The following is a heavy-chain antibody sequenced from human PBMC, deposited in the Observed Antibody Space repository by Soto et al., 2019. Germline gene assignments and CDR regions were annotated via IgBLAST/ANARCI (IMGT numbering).Heavy chain of an antibody. CDR3: ATNTPFDY. CDR1: GFIFTNAW. V-gene: IGHV3-15*07. J-gene: IGHJ4*02. D-gene: IGHD2-2*02. CDR2: IKSKTDGGTT. Sequence: EVQLVESGGGLVKPGGSLRLSCAASGFIFTNAWMNWVRQAPGKGLEWVGRIKSKTDGGTTVYAAPVKGRFTISRDDSKNTLFLQMNSLETEDTALYYCATNTPFDYWGQGTLVTVSS.